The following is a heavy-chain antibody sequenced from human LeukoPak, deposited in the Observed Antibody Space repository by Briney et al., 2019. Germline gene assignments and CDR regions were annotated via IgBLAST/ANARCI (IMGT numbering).Heavy chain of an antibody. D-gene: IGHD2-2*01. V-gene: IGHV3-30*04. Sequence: GGSLRLSCAASRFTFSSYAMHWVRQAPGKGLEWLAVISYDGSNKYYADSVKGRFTISRDNSKDTVSLQMNSLRAEDSAIYFCVKDRPCETCMPMDAWGQGTTVTVSS. J-gene: IGHJ6*02. CDR2: ISYDGSNK. CDR1: RFTFSSYA. CDR3: VKDRPCETCMPMDA.